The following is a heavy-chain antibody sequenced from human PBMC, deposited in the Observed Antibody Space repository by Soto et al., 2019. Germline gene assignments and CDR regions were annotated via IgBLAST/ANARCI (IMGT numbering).Heavy chain of an antibody. CDR2: INPSGGST. CDR1: GYTFTSYY. V-gene: IGHV1-46*01. D-gene: IGHD3-22*01. Sequence: QVQLVQSGAEVKKPGASVKVSCKASGYTFTSYYMHWVRQAPGQGLEWMGIINPSGGSTSYAQKFQGRVPMNRDTSTSTVYMELSSLRSEDTAVYYCARAQPRITMIAPPYYCGMDVWGQGTTVTVSS. CDR3: ARAQPRITMIAPPYYCGMDV. J-gene: IGHJ6*02.